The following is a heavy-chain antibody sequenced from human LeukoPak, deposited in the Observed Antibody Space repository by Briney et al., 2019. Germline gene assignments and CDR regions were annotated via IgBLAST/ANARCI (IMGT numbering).Heavy chain of an antibody. V-gene: IGHV1-69*04. J-gene: IGHJ4*02. CDR1: GGTFKNYA. Sequence: AAVGVSYVVCGGTFKNYAIRGVRQAPGQGREWVGRIIPTRGLSHYEPQFQGTVTITADKSTRTAYMELSSLRSEDTAVYYCARDDSPGDWLLLDYWGQGTLVTVSS. D-gene: IGHD3-9*01. CDR3: ARDDSPGDWLLLDY. CDR2: IIPTRGLS.